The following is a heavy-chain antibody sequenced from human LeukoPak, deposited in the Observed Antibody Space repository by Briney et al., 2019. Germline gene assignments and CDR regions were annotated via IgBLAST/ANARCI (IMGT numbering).Heavy chain of an antibody. J-gene: IGHJ3*02. CDR3: ATQGVVPAADHDAFDI. Sequence: GGSLRLSCAASGFTFSSYSMNWVRQAPGKGLQWVSSISSSSSYIYYADSVKGRFTISRDNAKNSLYLQMNSLRAEDTAVYYCATQGVVPAADHDAFDIWGQGTMVTVSS. V-gene: IGHV3-21*01. CDR2: ISSSSSYI. D-gene: IGHD2-2*01. CDR1: GFTFSSYS.